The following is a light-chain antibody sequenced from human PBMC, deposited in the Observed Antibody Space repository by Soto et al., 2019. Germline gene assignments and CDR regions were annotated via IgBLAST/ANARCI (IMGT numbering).Light chain of an antibody. V-gene: IGKV1-9*01. Sequence: DIQLTQSPSFLSASVGDRVTITCRASQGISSYLAWFQPKPGKAPKVLIYAASILQGGVTSRFSGSGSGTEFTLTINSLQPEDFATYYCQQLNSYPLTFGGGTKVEIK. CDR3: QQLNSYPLT. J-gene: IGKJ4*01. CDR1: QGISSY. CDR2: AAS.